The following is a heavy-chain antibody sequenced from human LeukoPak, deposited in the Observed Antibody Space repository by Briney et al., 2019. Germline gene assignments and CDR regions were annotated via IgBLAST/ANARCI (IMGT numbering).Heavy chain of an antibody. D-gene: IGHD1-1*01. J-gene: IGHJ3*02. CDR3: ARWKKPWRSFDI. V-gene: IGHV1-18*01. CDR1: GDTFTSND. CDR2: ISAYNDNT. Sequence: SVKLSCKASGDTFTSNDISWVRHGPGQGLEWMGWISAYNDNTSYAQKLRGRVTMATDTSTSRDYMELRSLRSDDTTVYYCARWKKPWRSFDIWGQGTRVTVSS.